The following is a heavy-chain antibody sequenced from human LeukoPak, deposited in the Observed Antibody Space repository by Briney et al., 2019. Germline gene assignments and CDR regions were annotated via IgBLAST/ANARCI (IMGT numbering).Heavy chain of an antibody. CDR2: ISGSGGST. Sequence: GGSLRLSCAASGFTFSSYAMSWVRQAPGKGLGWGSAISGSGGSTYYADSVKGRFTISRDNSKNTLYLQMNSLRAEDTAVYYCARKGRGKYQLLYERYDYYYMDVWGKGTTVTVSS. CDR1: GFTFSSYA. J-gene: IGHJ6*03. CDR3: ARKGRGKYQLLYERYDYYYMDV. D-gene: IGHD2-2*02. V-gene: IGHV3-23*01.